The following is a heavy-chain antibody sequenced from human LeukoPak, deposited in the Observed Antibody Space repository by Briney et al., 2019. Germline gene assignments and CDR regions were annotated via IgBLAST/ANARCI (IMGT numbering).Heavy chain of an antibody. CDR1: GFSISTYD. Sequence: GGSLRLSCAASGFSISTYDMHWVRQAPGKGLEWVTVIRYDGSNKYYADSVKGRFTISRDNSKNTVYLQMNSLRAEDTAVYYCAKEYNYYSDYWGQGTLVTASS. J-gene: IGHJ4*02. D-gene: IGHD1-1*01. V-gene: IGHV3-30*02. CDR2: IRYDGSNK. CDR3: AKEYNYYSDY.